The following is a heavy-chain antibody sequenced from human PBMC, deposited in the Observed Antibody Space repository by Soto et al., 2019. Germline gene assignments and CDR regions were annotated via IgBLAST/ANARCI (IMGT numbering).Heavy chain of an antibody. V-gene: IGHV1-18*01. CDR1: GYTFTSYH. CDR2: ISAYDTNT. J-gene: IGHJ4*02. Sequence: QVQLVQSGAEVKKPGASVKVSCKTSGYTFTSYHISWVRQSPGQGLEWMGWISAYDTNTNYSQKFQGRVTMTTDTLTSTAYMELRSLRSDDTAVYYCARDTPPTDYWGQGTLVTVAS. CDR3: ARDTPPTDY.